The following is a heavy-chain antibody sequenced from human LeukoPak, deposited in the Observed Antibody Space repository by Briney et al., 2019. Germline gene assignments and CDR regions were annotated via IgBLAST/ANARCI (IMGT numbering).Heavy chain of an antibody. CDR3: ARDLTSSGYYPSNFDY. J-gene: IGHJ4*02. CDR1: GYTFSNYG. V-gene: IGHV1-18*01. D-gene: IGHD3-22*01. Sequence: ASVKVSFKASGYTFSNYGISWIRQAPGQGLEWMGWVSPYNGNTIYAQKFQGRVAMTTDTSTSTAYMDLRSLRSDDTAMYYCARDLTSSGYYPSNFDYWGQGTLVTVSS. CDR2: VSPYNGNT.